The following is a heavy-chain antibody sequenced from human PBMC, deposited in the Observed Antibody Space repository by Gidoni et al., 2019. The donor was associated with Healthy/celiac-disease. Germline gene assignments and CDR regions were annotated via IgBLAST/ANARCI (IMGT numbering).Heavy chain of an antibody. CDR1: GFTFSSYG. Sequence: QVQLVESGGGVVQPGRSLRLSCAASGFTFSSYGMHWVRQATGKGLEWVAVIWYDGSNKYYADSVKGRFTISRDNSKNTLYLQMNSLRAEDTAVYYCARDFFDFWRDSGYFQHWGQGTLVTVSS. CDR3: ARDFFDFWRDSGYFQH. D-gene: IGHD3-3*01. CDR2: IWYDGSNK. J-gene: IGHJ1*01. V-gene: IGHV3-33*01.